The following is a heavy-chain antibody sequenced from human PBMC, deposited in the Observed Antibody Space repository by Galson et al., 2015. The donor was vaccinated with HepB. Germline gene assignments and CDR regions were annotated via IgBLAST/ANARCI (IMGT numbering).Heavy chain of an antibody. D-gene: IGHD2-8*01. Sequence: LSLTCAVPGEAFSGFYWRWIRQPPGMGLEWVGEINRSGSANYNPSLKSRVTISVDTSTSQFYLKMTSLTAADTAVYYCARNGFDLWGQGTLVTVSS. J-gene: IGHJ4*02. CDR2: INRSGSA. CDR1: GEAFSGFY. CDR3: ARNGFDL. V-gene: IGHV4-34*01.